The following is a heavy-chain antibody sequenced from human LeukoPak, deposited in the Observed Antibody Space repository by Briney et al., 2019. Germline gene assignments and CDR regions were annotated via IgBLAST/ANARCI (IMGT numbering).Heavy chain of an antibody. J-gene: IGHJ4*02. V-gene: IGHV1-18*01. CDR1: GYTFNHYG. CDR2: ISCYNGDT. CDR3: ARDPTNTSGYRVYHDY. D-gene: IGHD5/OR15-5a*01. Sequence: APVKVSCKASGYTFNHYGISWMRQAPGQGLEWMRWISCYNGDTRYAQNFKGRVTMTTDTSTSTVYMEVRSLTSDDTAVYYCARDPTNTSGYRVYHDYWGQGALVTVSS.